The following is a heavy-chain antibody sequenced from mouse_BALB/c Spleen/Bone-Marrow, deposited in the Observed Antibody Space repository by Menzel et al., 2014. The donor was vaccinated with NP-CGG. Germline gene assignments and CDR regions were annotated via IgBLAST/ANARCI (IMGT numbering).Heavy chain of an antibody. CDR3: TRIYYDYAWFAY. J-gene: IGHJ3*01. V-gene: IGHV5-6-4*01. Sequence: EVKLVESGGGLVKPGGSLKLSCAASGFTFSSYTMSWVRQTPEKRLEWVATISSGGSYTYYPDSVKGRFTISRDNAKNTLYLQMSSLKSEDTAMYYRTRIYYDYAWFAYWGQGTLVTVSA. CDR1: GFTFSSYT. D-gene: IGHD2-4*01. CDR2: ISSGGSYT.